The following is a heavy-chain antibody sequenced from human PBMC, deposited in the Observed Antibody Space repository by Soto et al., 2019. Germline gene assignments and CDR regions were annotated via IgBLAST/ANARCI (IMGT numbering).Heavy chain of an antibody. CDR1: GFNFGNFG. CDR2: ISNDENIK. V-gene: IGHV3-33*01. CDR3: ARGLHGVLDY. D-gene: IGHD6-6*01. Sequence: GGSLRLSCVASGFNFGNFGMHWVRQAPGKGLEWLTVISNDENIKQDSVRGRFAIARDNSKNTLYLHLTSLRAEDTAIYYCARGLHGVLDYWSQGTLVTVSS. J-gene: IGHJ4*02.